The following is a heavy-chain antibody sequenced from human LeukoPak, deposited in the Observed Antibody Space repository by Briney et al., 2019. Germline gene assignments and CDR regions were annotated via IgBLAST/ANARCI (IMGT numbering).Heavy chain of an antibody. CDR2: IRYDGSNK. CDR1: GFTFSSYG. D-gene: IGHD1-14*01. CDR3: AREAATEPHYYYYMDV. Sequence: GGSLRLSCAASGFTFSSYGMHWVRQAPGKGLEWVAFIRYDGSNKYYADSVKGRFTISRDNSKNTLYLQMNSLRAEDTAVYYCAREAATEPHYYYYMDVWGKGTTVTVSS. V-gene: IGHV3-30*02. J-gene: IGHJ6*03.